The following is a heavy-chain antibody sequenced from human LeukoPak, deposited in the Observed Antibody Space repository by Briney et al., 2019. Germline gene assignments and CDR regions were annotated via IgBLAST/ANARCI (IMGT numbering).Heavy chain of an antibody. D-gene: IGHD3-9*01. J-gene: IGHJ4*02. Sequence: GGSLRLSCAASGFTFSSYAMSWVRPAPGKELEWVSAISGSGGSTYYADSVKGRFTISRDNSKNTLYLQMNSLKAEDTAVYYFAKVTYYDILTGYSYYFDYWGQGTLVTVSS. CDR2: ISGSGGST. CDR1: GFTFSSYA. CDR3: AKVTYYDILTGYSYYFDY. V-gene: IGHV3-23*01.